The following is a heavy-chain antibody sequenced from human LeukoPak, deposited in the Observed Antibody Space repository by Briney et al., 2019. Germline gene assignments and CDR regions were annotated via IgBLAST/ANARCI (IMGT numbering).Heavy chain of an antibody. CDR1: GFTFSDYY. J-gene: IGHJ4*02. D-gene: IGHD6-13*01. CDR2: ISSSSSYT. V-gene: IGHV3-11*05. CDR3: ARDQAAAGNLDY. Sequence: KPGGSLRLSCAASGFTFSDYYMSWIRQAPGKGLEWVSYISSSSSYTSYADSVKGRFTISRDNAKNSLYLQMNSLRAEDTAVYYCARDQAAAGNLDYWGQGTLVTVSS.